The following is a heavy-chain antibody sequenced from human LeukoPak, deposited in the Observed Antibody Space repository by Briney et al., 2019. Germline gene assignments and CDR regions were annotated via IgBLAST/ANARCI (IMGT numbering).Heavy chain of an antibody. CDR2: INDGGST. D-gene: IGHD3-10*01. Sequence: SETLSLTCAVYGGSFSGYYLSWLRQPPGKGLEWIGEINDGGSTKYNPSLRSRVTISLDTSKNQFSLNLSSVTAADTAVYFCGLGGYWGQGTLVTVSS. CDR1: GGSFSGYY. J-gene: IGHJ4*02. V-gene: IGHV4-34*01. CDR3: GLGGY.